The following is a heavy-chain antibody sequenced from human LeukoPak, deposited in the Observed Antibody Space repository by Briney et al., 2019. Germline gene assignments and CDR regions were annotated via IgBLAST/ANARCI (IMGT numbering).Heavy chain of an antibody. CDR3: ARGSGGYSGWFDP. V-gene: IGHV3-21*01. D-gene: IGHD2-15*01. CDR2: ISSSSSYI. J-gene: IGHJ5*02. CDR1: GFTFSSDS. Sequence: GGSLRLSCAASGFTFSSDSMNWVRQAPGKGLEWVSSISSSSSYIYYADSVKGRVTISRDNAKNTLYLQMNSLRAEDTAVYYCARGSGGYSGWFDPWGQGTLVTVSS.